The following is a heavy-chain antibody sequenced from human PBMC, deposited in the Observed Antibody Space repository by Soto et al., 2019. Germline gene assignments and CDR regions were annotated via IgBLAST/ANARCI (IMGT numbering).Heavy chain of an antibody. Sequence: PGEALKISCNGSGYSFTSYWISWVRQMPGKGLEWMGRIDPSDSYTNYSPSFQGHVTISADKSISTAYLQWSSLKASDTAMYYCAAGMSSGDNYGMDVWGQGTTVTVSS. CDR3: AAGMSSGDNYGMDV. CDR1: GYSFTSYW. D-gene: IGHD2-15*01. J-gene: IGHJ6*02. V-gene: IGHV5-10-1*01. CDR2: IDPSDSYT.